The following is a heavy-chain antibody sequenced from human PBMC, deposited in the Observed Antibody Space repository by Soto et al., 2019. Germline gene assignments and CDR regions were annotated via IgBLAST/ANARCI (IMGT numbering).Heavy chain of an antibody. J-gene: IGHJ6*02. CDR2: IYTSGSA. V-gene: IGHV4-4*07. CDR1: GGSFNSYY. CDR3: ARGVRDGYFGLDV. D-gene: IGHD3-16*02. Sequence: QAQLQESGPGLVKPSETLSLTCSVSGGSFNSYYWTWIRQPAGKGLEWIGRIYTSGSANYNPSLKSRVTMSTDTSKNQFSLRLRSVTAADTAVYYCARGVRDGYFGLDVWGPGATVTVSS.